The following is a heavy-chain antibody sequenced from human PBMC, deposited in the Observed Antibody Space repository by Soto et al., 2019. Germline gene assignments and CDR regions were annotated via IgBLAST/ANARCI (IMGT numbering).Heavy chain of an antibody. CDR3: ARRVGDYYYYGMDV. CDR2: ISSSSSTI. Sequence: PGGSLRLSCAASGFTFSSYSMNWVRQAPGKGLEWVSYISSSSSTIYYADSVKGRFTISRDNAKNSLYLQMNSLRDEDTAVYYCARRVGDYYYYGMDVWGQGTTVTVSS. V-gene: IGHV3-48*02. J-gene: IGHJ6*02. D-gene: IGHD4-17*01. CDR1: GFTFSSYS.